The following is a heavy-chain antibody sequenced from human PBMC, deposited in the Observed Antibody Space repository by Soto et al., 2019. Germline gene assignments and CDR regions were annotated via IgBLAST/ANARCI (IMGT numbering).Heavy chain of an antibody. V-gene: IGHV1-8*01. CDR1: GHTFSSHD. D-gene: IGHD6-6*01. CDR2: MNPNTGNT. J-gene: IGHJ4*02. Sequence: QVQLVQSGAEVKKPGASVKVSCKASGHTFSSHDINWVRQATGQGLEWMGWMNPNTGNTGYAHPFQGRVYMTRDSSINPAYMELSSRRSEDRAVYYCVIGRAEYNSWLGLGYWGQGTLVTVSS. CDR3: VIGRAEYNSWLGLGY.